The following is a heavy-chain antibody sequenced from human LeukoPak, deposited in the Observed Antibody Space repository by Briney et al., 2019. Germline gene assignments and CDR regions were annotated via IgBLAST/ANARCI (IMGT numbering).Heavy chain of an antibody. J-gene: IGHJ4*01. Sequence: SETLSLTCTVSGGSISSYCWSWIRQPPGKGLEWIGYIYYSGSTNYNPSLKSRVTISVDTSKNQFSLKLSSVTAADTAVYYCARGEWNYEFDYWGHGTLVTVSS. V-gene: IGHV4-59*01. CDR2: IYYSGST. D-gene: IGHD1-7*01. CDR3: ARGEWNYEFDY. CDR1: GGSISSYC.